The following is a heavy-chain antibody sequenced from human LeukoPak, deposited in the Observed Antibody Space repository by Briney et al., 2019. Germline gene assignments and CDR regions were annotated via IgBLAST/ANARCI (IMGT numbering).Heavy chain of an antibody. CDR2: ISAYNGNT. CDR1: GYTFTSYG. CDR3: AREWSIAVAGDIDY. D-gene: IGHD6-19*01. J-gene: IGHJ4*02. Sequence: ASVKVSCKASGYTFTSYGISWVRQAPGQGLEWMGWISAYNGNTNYAQKFQGRVTMTRDTSISTAYMELSRLRSDDTAVYYCAREWSIAVAGDIDYWGQGTLVTVSS. V-gene: IGHV1-18*01.